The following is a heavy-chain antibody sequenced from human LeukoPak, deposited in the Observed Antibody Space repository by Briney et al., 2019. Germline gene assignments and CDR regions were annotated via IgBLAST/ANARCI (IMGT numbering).Heavy chain of an antibody. CDR1: GGSISSGGYS. D-gene: IGHD4/OR15-4a*01. Sequence: PSQTLSLTCAVSGGSISSGGYSWSWIRQPPGKGLEWIGYIYHSGSTYYNPSLKSRVTMSVDTSKNQFSLKLSSVTAADTAVYYCARGVTMALDYYYGMDVWGQGTTVTVSS. V-gene: IGHV4-30-2*01. J-gene: IGHJ6*02. CDR2: IYHSGST. CDR3: ARGVTMALDYYYGMDV.